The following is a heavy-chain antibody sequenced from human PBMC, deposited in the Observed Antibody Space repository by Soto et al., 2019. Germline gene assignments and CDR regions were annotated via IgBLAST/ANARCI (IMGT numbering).Heavy chain of an antibody. CDR3: AKHTSITTPSSYYYGMDV. CDR2: ISYDGSNK. V-gene: IGHV3-30*18. J-gene: IGHJ6*04. D-gene: IGHD2-15*01. CDR1: GFTFSSYG. Sequence: PGGSVRLPCAPSGFTFSSYGMHCVRQAPGKGLQWLAVISYDGSNKYYADSVKGRFTISRDNSKNTLYLQMNSLRAEDTAVYYCAKHTSITTPSSYYYGMDVWRKVTGDTV.